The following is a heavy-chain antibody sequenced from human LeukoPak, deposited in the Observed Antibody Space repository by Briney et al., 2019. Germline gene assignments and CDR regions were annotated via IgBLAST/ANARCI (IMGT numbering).Heavy chain of an antibody. V-gene: IGHV3-23*01. D-gene: IGHD6-13*01. CDR3: ASPPVAAGGNVYFQH. J-gene: IGHJ1*01. Sequence: GGSLRLSCAASGFTFTSYAMSWVRQAPGKGLEWVSTFSGASTTSYADAVKGRVTISRDNAKNSLYLQMNSLRAEDTAAYYCASPPVAAGGNVYFQHWGQGTLVTVSS. CDR1: GFTFTSYA. CDR2: FSGASTT.